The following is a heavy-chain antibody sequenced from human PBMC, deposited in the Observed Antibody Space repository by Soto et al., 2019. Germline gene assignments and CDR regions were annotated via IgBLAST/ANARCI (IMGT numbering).Heavy chain of an antibody. J-gene: IGHJ6*02. V-gene: IGHV4-39*01. D-gene: IGHD3-10*01. CDR2: IYSWGST. Sequence: SETLSLTCTVSGVSINSADYYWDWVRQPPGKGLEWVGSIYSWGSTYYNPSLRSRVTISVDTPKSQFSLRLNSVTAADTAVYYCHASGSYSYDMDVLGQGTTVTVSS. CDR1: GVSINSADYY. CDR3: HASGSYSYDMDV.